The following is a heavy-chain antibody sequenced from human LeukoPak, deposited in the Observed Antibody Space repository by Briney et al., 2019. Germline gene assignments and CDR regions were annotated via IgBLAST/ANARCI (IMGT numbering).Heavy chain of an antibody. CDR1: RGSLSNYS. J-gene: IGHJ4*02. D-gene: IGHD3-16*01. CDR2: IFPIFGTA. CDR3: ARENDSRDPPHFDY. V-gene: IGHV1-69*06. Sequence: AVKVSCKHCRGSLSNYSISWVRQAPGQGGEWVGGIFPIFGTANYAQKFRGRVTITADRSTRTAYMELSMMRSEATAVYYCARENDSRDPPHFDYWGQGTLVTVSS.